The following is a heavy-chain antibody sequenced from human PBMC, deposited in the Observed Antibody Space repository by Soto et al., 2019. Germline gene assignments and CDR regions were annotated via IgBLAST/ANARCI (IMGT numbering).Heavy chain of an antibody. CDR3: ARDAYCTNGVCYGVEGWFDP. V-gene: IGHV3-21*01. Sequence: GGSLRLSCAASGFTFSSYSMNWVRQAPGKGLEWVSSISSSSSYIYYADSVKGRFTISRDNAKNSLYLQMNSLRAEDTAVYYCARDAYCTNGVCYGVEGWFDPWGQGTLVTVSS. CDR2: ISSSSSYI. J-gene: IGHJ5*02. D-gene: IGHD2-8*01. CDR1: GFTFSSYS.